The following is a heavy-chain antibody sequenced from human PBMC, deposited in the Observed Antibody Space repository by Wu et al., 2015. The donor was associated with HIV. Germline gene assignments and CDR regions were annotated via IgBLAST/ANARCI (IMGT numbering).Heavy chain of an antibody. CDR3: AKEKWSTYRDTGGKXY. CDR1: GYTFTDYY. Sequence: QVQLVQSGAEVKKPGASVKVSCKASGYTFTDYYMHWVRQAPGQGLEWMGGINPNSGGTNYAQKFQGRVTMTRDNVHQHSLYMGELSRLKDLTDTAPVYYCAKEKWSTYRDTGGKXYWGQGKTLVTVSS. CDR2: INPNSGGT. D-gene: IGHD3-16*02. J-gene: IGHJ4*02. V-gene: IGHV1-2*02.